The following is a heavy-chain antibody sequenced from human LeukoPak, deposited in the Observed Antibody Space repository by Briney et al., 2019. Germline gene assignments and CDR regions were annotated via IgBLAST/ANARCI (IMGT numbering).Heavy chain of an antibody. CDR2: ISGGGGIT. CDR1: GFTFSSYA. CDR3: AKYGVDCSSTSCYPLYYMDV. Sequence: GGSLRLSCAASGFTFSSYAMCWVRQAPGKGLEWVSSISGGGGITNYADSVKGRFTISRDNSKYTLFLQMNSLRAEDTAVYYCAKYGVDCSSTSCYPLYYMDVWGKGTTVTVSS. D-gene: IGHD2-2*01. J-gene: IGHJ6*03. V-gene: IGHV3-23*01.